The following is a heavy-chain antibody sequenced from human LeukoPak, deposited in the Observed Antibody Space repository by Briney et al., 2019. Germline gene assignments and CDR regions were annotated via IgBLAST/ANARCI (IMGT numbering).Heavy chain of an antibody. D-gene: IGHD3-3*01. CDR1: GYTFTNYG. Sequence: ASVKVSCKASGYTFTNYGINWVRQAPGQGLEWMGWISPNNGNTNYAQKLQGRVTITTDTSTSTAYMELRSLISDDTAVYYCARDGGSYYDFWSAQRCQHWGQGTLVSVSS. J-gene: IGHJ1*01. CDR2: ISPNNGNT. CDR3: ARDGGSYYDFWSAQRCQH. V-gene: IGHV1-18*01.